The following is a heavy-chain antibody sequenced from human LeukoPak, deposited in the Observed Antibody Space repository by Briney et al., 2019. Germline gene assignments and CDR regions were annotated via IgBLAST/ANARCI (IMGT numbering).Heavy chain of an antibody. CDR1: GFTFSSYS. D-gene: IGHD4-17*01. V-gene: IGHV3-48*01. CDR3: ARGGKTVTTTGVDY. CDR2: ISSSSSTI. Sequence: GGSLRLSCAASGFTFSSYSMNWVRQAPGKGLEWVSYISSSSSTIYYADSVKGRFTISRDNAKNSLYLQMNSLRAEDTAVYYCARGGKTVTTTGVDYWGQGTLVTASS. J-gene: IGHJ4*02.